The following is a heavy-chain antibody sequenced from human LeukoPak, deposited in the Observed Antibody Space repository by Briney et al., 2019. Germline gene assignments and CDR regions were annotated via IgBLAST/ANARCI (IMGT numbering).Heavy chain of an antibody. CDR2: IYTSGNT. J-gene: IGHJ4*02. V-gene: IGHV4-61*02. Sequence: SETLSLTCTVSGGSISGSSYYWNWIRQPAGKGLEWIGRIYTSGNTNYNPSLKSRVTISLDTSKNQFSLKLSSVTAADTAVYYCARDTYYYDSSGYWADYWGQGTLVTVSS. CDR3: ARDTYYYDSSGYWADY. CDR1: GGSISGSSYY. D-gene: IGHD3-22*01.